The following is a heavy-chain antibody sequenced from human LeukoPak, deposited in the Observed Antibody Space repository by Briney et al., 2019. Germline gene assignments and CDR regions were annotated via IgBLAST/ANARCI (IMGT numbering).Heavy chain of an antibody. CDR1: X. V-gene: IGHV4-59*08. D-gene: IGHD3-9*01. Sequence: XWSWIRXPPGKGLEWIGYIYYSGSTNYNPSLKSRVTISVDTSKNQFSLKLSSVTAADTAVYYCARQRDDILTGYYNFDYWGQGTLVTVSS. J-gene: IGHJ4*02. CDR3: ARQRDDILTGYYNFDY. CDR2: IYYSGST.